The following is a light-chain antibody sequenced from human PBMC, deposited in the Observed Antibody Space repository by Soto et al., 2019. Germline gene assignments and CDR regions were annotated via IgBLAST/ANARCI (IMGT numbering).Light chain of an antibody. CDR3: QHYGDWPLT. CDR1: QSVGNN. V-gene: IGKV3-15*01. CDR2: ATS. Sequence: EIVVTQSPATLSVSPGERATLSCRASQSVGNNFAWYQQKPGQAPRLLIFATSTRATGVPARFSGSGSGTEFTLTISSLPSEDFAVYYCQHYGDWPLTFGGGAKVEIE. J-gene: IGKJ4*01.